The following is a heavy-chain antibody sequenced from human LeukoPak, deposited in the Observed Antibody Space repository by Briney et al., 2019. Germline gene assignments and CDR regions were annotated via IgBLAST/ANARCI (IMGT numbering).Heavy chain of an antibody. Sequence: GGSLRLSCAASGFTVSGNYMTWVRQAPGKGLEWVSVIYSGGNTYYADSVKGRFTISRDNSKNTLYLQMNSLRAEDTAVYYCARESRDGSGSYLSPSFDPWGQGTLVIVSS. J-gene: IGHJ5*02. D-gene: IGHD3-10*01. V-gene: IGHV3-53*01. CDR2: IYSGGNT. CDR1: GFTVSGNY. CDR3: ARESRDGSGSYLSPSFDP.